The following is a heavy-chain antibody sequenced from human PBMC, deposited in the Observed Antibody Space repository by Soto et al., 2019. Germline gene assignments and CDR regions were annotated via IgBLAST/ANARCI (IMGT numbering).Heavy chain of an antibody. D-gene: IGHD3-16*01. J-gene: IGHJ2*01. Sequence: QVQLQESGPGLVKPSDTLSLTCAVSGYSISSGGWWGWIRQPPGKGLEWIGYIDNYGNTYFNASLRSRVTMSMDTSKNQFSLMVTSVTAVDTAVYYCARKREAVGHFDLWGRGTLVIVSS. CDR3: ARKREAVGHFDL. CDR1: GYSISSGGW. V-gene: IGHV4-28*01. CDR2: IDNYGNT.